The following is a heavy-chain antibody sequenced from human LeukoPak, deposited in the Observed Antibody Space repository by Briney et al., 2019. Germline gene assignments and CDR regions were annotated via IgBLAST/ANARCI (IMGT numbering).Heavy chain of an antibody. V-gene: IGHV3-48*04. J-gene: IGHJ4*02. D-gene: IGHD1-26*01. Sequence: GGSLRLSCVASGFTFSSCSMSWVRQAPGKGLEWVSYIDTSSSTIYYADSVKGRFTISRDNAKNSLYLQMKSLRAEDTTVYYCARDMGYSGSWPGYFDYWGQGVLVTVSS. CDR1: GFTFSSCS. CDR2: IDTSSSTI. CDR3: ARDMGYSGSWPGYFDY.